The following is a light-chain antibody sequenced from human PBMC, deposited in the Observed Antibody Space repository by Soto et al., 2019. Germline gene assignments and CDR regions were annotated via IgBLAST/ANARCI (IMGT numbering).Light chain of an antibody. CDR1: RSITTF. CDR3: QQRSNWPLT. Sequence: EIVLTQSPVTLSLSPGESATLSCRASRSITTFLAWYQQRPGQAPRLLMYDVSKRATGIPARFSGSGSGTDFTLTISSLEPEDFAVYYCQQRSNWPLTFGGGTKV. V-gene: IGKV3-11*01. J-gene: IGKJ4*01. CDR2: DVS.